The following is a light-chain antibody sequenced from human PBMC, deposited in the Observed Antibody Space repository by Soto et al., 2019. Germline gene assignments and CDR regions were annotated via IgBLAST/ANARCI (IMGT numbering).Light chain of an antibody. Sequence: QSALTQPASVSGSPGQSITISCTGTSSDVGSYNLVSWYQQHPGKAPKLMIYEGSKRPSGVSNRFSGSKSGNTASLTISGLQADDEADYYCCSYAGSSTSMVFGGGTKVTVL. J-gene: IGLJ2*01. CDR3: CSYAGSSTSMV. CDR1: SSDVGSYNL. CDR2: EGS. V-gene: IGLV2-23*01.